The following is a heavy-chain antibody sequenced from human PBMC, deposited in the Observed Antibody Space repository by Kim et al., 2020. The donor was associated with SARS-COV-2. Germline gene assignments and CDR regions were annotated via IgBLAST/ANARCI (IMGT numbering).Heavy chain of an antibody. CDR3: ARADRGIVGATVYYFDY. D-gene: IGHD1-26*01. V-gene: IGHV1-8*02. Sequence: ASVKVSCKASGYTFTSYDINWVRQATGQGLEWMGWMNPNRGNTGYAQKFQGRVTMTRNTSISTAYMELSSLRSEDTAVYYCARADRGIVGATVYYFDYWGQGTLVTVSS. CDR1: GYTFTSYD. CDR2: MNPNRGNT. J-gene: IGHJ4*02.